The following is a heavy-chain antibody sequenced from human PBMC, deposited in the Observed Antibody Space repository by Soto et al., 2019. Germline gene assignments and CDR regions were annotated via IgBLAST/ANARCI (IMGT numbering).Heavy chain of an antibody. J-gene: IGHJ4*02. CDR3: SKYSGFGDV. CDR2: ISDSGGNT. V-gene: IGHV3-23*01. D-gene: IGHD3-16*01. Sequence: GGSLRLSCAASGFTFSSYSMNWVRQAPGKGLEWVSGISDSGGNTWYADSVKGRFTISRDNSKNTLFLQMNSLRAEDTAVYFFSKYSGFGDVWGQGTLVTVSS. CDR1: GFTFSSYS.